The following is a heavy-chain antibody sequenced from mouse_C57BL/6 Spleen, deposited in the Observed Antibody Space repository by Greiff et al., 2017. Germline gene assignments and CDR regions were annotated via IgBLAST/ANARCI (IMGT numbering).Heavy chain of an antibody. CDR2: IDPSDSYT. CDR3: ASHDF. Sequence: QVQLQQPGAELVMPGASVKLSCKASGYNFTSYWMHWVKQRPGQGLEWIGEIDPSDSYTNYNQKFKGKSTLTVDKSSSTAYIQLSSLTSEDSAVYYCASHDFWGQGTTLTVSS. CDR1: GYNFTSYW. J-gene: IGHJ2*01. V-gene: IGHV1-69*01.